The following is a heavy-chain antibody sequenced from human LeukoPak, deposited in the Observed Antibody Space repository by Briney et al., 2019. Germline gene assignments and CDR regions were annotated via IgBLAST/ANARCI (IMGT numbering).Heavy chain of an antibody. Sequence: SETLSLTCTVSGGSISSSSYYWGWIRQPPGKGLEWIGSIYYSGSTNYNPSLKSRVTISVDKSKNQFSLKLSSVTAADTAVYYCARVRYYGSGSYHNWFDPWGQGTLVTVSS. CDR3: ARVRYYGSGSYHNWFDP. CDR2: IYYSGST. J-gene: IGHJ5*02. V-gene: IGHV4-39*07. CDR1: GGSISSSSYY. D-gene: IGHD3-10*01.